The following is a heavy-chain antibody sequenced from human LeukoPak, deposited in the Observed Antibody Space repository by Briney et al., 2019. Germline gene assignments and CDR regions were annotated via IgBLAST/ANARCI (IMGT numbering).Heavy chain of an antibody. D-gene: IGHD4-23*01. Sequence: SETLSLTCTVSGGSISSYYWSWIRQPPGKGLEWIGYIYYSGSTNYNPSLKSRVTISVDTSKNRFSLKLSSMTAADTAVYYCARVSGGGAFDIWGQGTMVTVSS. J-gene: IGHJ3*02. CDR2: IYYSGST. CDR1: GGSISSYY. CDR3: ARVSGGGAFDI. V-gene: IGHV4-59*01.